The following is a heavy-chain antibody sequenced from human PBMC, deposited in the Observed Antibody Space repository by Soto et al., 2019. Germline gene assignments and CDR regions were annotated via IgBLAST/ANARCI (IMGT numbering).Heavy chain of an antibody. D-gene: IGHD1-26*01. CDR3: ARAVGSSGSYLNF. V-gene: IGHV3-30*03. CDR1: GFTFSSYG. J-gene: IGHJ4*02. CDR2: ISYDGSNK. Sequence: GGSLRLSCAASGFTFSSYGMHWVRQAPGKGLEWVAVISYDGSNKYYADSVKGRFTISRDNSKNTLYLQMNSLRAEDTAVYYCARAVGSSGSYLNFWGQGTLVTVSS.